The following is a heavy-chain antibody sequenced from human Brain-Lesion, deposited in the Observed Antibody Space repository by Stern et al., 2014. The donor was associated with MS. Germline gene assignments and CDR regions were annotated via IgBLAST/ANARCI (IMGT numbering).Heavy chain of an antibody. CDR1: GFTFNTYW. CDR3: AREHQYSNAFDI. J-gene: IGHJ3*02. CDR2: INTYGNSI. D-gene: IGHD2-21*01. Sequence: EMQLVESGGGLVQPGGSLRLSCTASGFTFNTYWMHWVRQAPGKRLGWVSRINTYGNSITYADSVKGRFTISRDNAESTLYMQLNGLRPEDTAVYYCAREHQYSNAFDIWGQGTKVTVSS. V-gene: IGHV3-74*03.